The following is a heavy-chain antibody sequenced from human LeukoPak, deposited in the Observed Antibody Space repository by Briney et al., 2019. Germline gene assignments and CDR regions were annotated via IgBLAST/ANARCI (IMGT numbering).Heavy chain of an antibody. CDR3: ASAPRGSGSID. D-gene: IGHD3-10*01. V-gene: IGHV1-18*01. Sequence: ASVKLSCETSGDRLTVEWVSCVGQAPGQGLEWMGWISAYNGNTNYAQKLQGRVTMTTDTSTSTAYMELRSLRSDDTAVYYCASAPRGSGSIDWGQGTLVTVSS. J-gene: IGHJ4*02. CDR2: ISAYNGNT. CDR1: GDRLTVEW.